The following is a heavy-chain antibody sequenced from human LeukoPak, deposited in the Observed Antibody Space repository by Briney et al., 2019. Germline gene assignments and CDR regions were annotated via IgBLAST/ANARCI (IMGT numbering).Heavy chain of an antibody. V-gene: IGHV6-1*01. CDR1: GDSDSSNRAS. Sequence: SQTLSLTYAISGDSDSSNRASWTWIRQSPSRGLEWLGRTYYRSKWYNDYAVSLKSRISINPDTSKNQFSLQLNSVTPEYTAVYYCSRSDGASDFDYWGQGTLVSVSS. CDR2: TYYRSKWYN. J-gene: IGHJ4*02. CDR3: SRSDGASDFDY. D-gene: IGHD5-24*01.